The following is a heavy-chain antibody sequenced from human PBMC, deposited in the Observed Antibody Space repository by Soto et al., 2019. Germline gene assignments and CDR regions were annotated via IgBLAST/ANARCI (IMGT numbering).Heavy chain of an antibody. V-gene: IGHV3-23*01. CDR1: GFTFSSYA. D-gene: IGHD6-6*01. J-gene: IGHJ4*02. Sequence: GGSLRLSCAASGFTFSSYAMSWVRQAPGKGLEWVSAISGSGGSTSSADSVKGRFTISRDNSKNTLYLQMNSLRAEDTAVYYCAKDIRAARPFYFDYWGQGTLVTSPQ. CDR3: AKDIRAARPFYFDY. CDR2: ISGSGGST.